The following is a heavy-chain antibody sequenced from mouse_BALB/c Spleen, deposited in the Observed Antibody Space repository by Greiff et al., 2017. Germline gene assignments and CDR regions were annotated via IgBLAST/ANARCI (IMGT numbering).Heavy chain of an antibody. CDR3: ARDGRDYYGSRTVAWFAY. J-gene: IGHJ3*01. CDR1: GFTFSSYG. Sequence: EVMLVESGGGLVQPGGSLKLSCAASGFTFSSYGMSWVRQTPDKRLELVATINSNGGSTYYPDSVKGRFTISRDNAKNTLYLQMSSLKSEDTAMYYCARDGRDYYGSRTVAWFAYWGQGTLVTVSA. D-gene: IGHD1-1*01. V-gene: IGHV5-6-3*01. CDR2: INSNGGST.